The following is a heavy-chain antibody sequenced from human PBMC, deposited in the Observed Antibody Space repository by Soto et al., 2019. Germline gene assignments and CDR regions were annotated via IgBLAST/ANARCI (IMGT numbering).Heavy chain of an antibody. CDR2: IYYSGST. J-gene: IGHJ4*02. Sequence: PSETLSLTCTVSGGSISSYYWSWIRQPPGKGLEWIGYIYYSGSTNYNPSLKSRVTISVDTSKNQFSLKLSSVTAADTAVYYCARVIGYCSSTSCSEYYFDYRGQGTLVTVSS. V-gene: IGHV4-59*01. CDR3: ARVIGYCSSTSCSEYYFDY. CDR1: GGSISSYY. D-gene: IGHD2-2*03.